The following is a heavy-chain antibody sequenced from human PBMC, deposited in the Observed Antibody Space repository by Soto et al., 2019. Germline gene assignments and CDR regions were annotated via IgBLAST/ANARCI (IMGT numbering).Heavy chain of an antibody. CDR3: ARPSTYSTFFDY. V-gene: IGHV3-74*01. D-gene: IGHD6-13*01. J-gene: IGHJ4*02. CDR2: IKTDGSRT. CDR1: GFTFTNYW. Sequence: HPGGSLRLSCEASGFTFTNYWMHWVRQAPGKGLVWVSRIKTDGSRTNYGDSVKGRFTISRDNAKNTLYLEMNSLRAEDTAVYYCARPSTYSTFFDYWGQGTLVTVSS.